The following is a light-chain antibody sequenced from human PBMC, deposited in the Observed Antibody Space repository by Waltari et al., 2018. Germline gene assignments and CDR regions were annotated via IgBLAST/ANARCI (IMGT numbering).Light chain of an antibody. J-gene: IGKJ2*01. Sequence: IVLTQSPATLSLSPGEGATLSCRASQRVSSSLAWIQQRPGQAPRLLIYDASSRATGIPARFSGIGSGTDFTLTISSLEPGDFAVYYCQQRAFWPPTFGRGTKLEMK. CDR3: QQRAFWPPT. V-gene: IGKV3-11*01. CDR2: DAS. CDR1: QRVSSS.